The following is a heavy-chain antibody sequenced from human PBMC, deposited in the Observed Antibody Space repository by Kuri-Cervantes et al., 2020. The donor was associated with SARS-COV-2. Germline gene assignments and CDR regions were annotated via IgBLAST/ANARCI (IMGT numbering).Heavy chain of an antibody. CDR1: GYTFTSYG. CDR3: ARDPYGENWFDP. Sequence: ASVKVSCKASGYTFTSYGISWVRQAPGQGLEWMGWINPNSGGTNYAQKFQGRVTMTRDTSISTAYMELSRLRSDDTAVYYCARDPYGENWFDPWGQGTLVTVSS. V-gene: IGHV1-2*02. CDR2: INPNSGGT. J-gene: IGHJ5*02. D-gene: IGHD4/OR15-4a*01.